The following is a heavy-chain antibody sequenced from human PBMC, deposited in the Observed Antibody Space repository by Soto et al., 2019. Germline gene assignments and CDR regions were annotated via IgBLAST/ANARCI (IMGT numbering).Heavy chain of an antibody. CDR2: MNPNSGNT. Sequence: ASVKVSCKASGYTFTSYDINWVRQATGQGLEWMGWMNPNSGNTGYAQKFQGRVTMTRNTSISTAYMELSSLRSEDTAVYYCARGLRFLEWLLGYYYYYYMDVWGKGTTVTVSS. J-gene: IGHJ6*03. V-gene: IGHV1-8*01. D-gene: IGHD3-3*01. CDR1: GYTFTSYD. CDR3: ARGLRFLEWLLGYYYYYYMDV.